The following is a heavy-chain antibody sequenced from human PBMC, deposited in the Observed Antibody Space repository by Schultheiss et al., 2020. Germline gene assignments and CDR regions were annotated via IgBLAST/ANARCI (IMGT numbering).Heavy chain of an antibody. CDR2: SSSSSSNI. V-gene: IGHV3-21*01. J-gene: IGHJ4*02. CDR3: ARVPVNFSGWYDY. D-gene: IGHD6-19*01. Sequence: GGSLRLSCAASGFTFSSYWMSWVRQAPGKGLEWVSSSSSSSSNIYNADSVKGRFTISRDNAKNSLYLQMNSLRDEDTAVYYCARVPVNFSGWYDYWGQGTLVTVSS. CDR1: GFTFSSYW.